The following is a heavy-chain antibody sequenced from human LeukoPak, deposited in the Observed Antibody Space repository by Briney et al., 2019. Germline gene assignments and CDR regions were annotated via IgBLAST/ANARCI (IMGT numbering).Heavy chain of an antibody. Sequence: PSETLSLTCTVSGGSISSYYWSWIRQPPGKGLEWIGYIYYSGSTNYNPSLKSRVTISVDTSKNQFSLKLSSVTAADTAVYYCARDVGSYSSSWGFDYWGQGTLVTVSS. CDR1: GGSISSYY. V-gene: IGHV4-59*12. CDR2: IYYSGST. CDR3: ARDVGSYSSSWGFDY. D-gene: IGHD6-6*01. J-gene: IGHJ4*02.